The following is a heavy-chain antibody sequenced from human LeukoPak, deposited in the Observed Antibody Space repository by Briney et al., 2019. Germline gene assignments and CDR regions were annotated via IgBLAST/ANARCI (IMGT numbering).Heavy chain of an antibody. D-gene: IGHD3-22*01. V-gene: IGHV3-21*01. CDR3: ARDFGDYYDSSGPNRPSFDY. Sequence: GGSLRLSCAASGFTLSSYSMNWVRQAPGEGLEWVSSISSSSSYIYYADSVKGRFTISRDNAKNSLYLQMNSLRAEDTAVYYCARDFGDYYDSSGPNRPSFDYWGQGTLVTVSS. CDR2: ISSSSSYI. J-gene: IGHJ4*02. CDR1: GFTLSSYS.